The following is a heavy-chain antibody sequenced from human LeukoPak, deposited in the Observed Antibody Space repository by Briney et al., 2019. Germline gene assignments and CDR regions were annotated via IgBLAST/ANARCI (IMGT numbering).Heavy chain of an antibody. CDR2: LYYSGST. CDR3: ARRGCDILTGYYYIDY. Sequence: SETLSLTCTVSGGSISSSSYYWGWIRQPPGKGLEWIGTLYYSGSTYYNPSLKSRVTISVDTSKNQFSLKLSSVTAADTAVYYCARRGCDILTGYYYIDYWGQGTLVTVSS. CDR1: GGSISSSSYY. J-gene: IGHJ4*02. V-gene: IGHV4-39*01. D-gene: IGHD3-9*01.